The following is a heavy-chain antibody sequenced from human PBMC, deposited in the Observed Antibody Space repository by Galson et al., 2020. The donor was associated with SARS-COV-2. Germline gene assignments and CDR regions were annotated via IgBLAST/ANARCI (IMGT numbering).Heavy chain of an antibody. CDR1: GYTFTGYY. CDR2: INPNSGGT. V-gene: IGHV1-2*02. D-gene: IGHD3-22*01. Sequence: ASVKVSCKASGYTFTGYYMHWVRQAPGQGLEWMGWINPNSGGTNYAQKSQGRVTMTRDTSISTAHMELCRLRSDDTAVYYCARDLGYYYDSSGYSVGAFDIWGQGKMVTVAS. J-gene: IGHJ3*02. CDR3: ARDLGYYYDSSGYSVGAFDI.